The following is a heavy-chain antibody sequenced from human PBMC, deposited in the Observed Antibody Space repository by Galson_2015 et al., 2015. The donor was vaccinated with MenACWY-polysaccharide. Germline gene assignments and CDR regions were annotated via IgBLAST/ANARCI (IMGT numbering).Heavy chain of an antibody. CDR2: VKPSGGHP. D-gene: IGHD2-8*01. J-gene: IGHJ6*03. CDR1: GYTFTNYY. Sequence: SVKVSCKASGYTFTNYYIHWVRQAPGLGLEWMGVVKPSGGHPIQEQKFQGRVTMTSDTSTSTVHMEVRSLGSDDAAIYYCARAAYCTHYCYYYYYMDVWGKGTTVTVSS. V-gene: IGHV1-46*01. CDR3: ARAAYCTHYCYYYYYMDV.